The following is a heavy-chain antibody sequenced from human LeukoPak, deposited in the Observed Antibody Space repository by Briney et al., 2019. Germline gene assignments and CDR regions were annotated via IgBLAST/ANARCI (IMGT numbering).Heavy chain of an antibody. CDR2: ITSNGNSV. V-gene: IGHV3-11*04. D-gene: IGHD7-27*01. Sequence: GGSLRLSCAASGFTFSDYYMGWIRQAPGKGLEWISYITSNGNSVYYAASVKGRFTISRDNAKNSLYLQVNSLTAEDAAVYYCAREDWGLSDYWGQGTLVTVSS. CDR1: GFTFSDYY. CDR3: AREDWGLSDY. J-gene: IGHJ4*02.